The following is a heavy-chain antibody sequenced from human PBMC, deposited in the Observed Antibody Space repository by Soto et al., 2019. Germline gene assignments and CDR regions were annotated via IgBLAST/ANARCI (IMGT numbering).Heavy chain of an antibody. Sequence: ASVKVSCKVSGYTLTELSMHWVRQAPGKGLEWMGGFDPEDGETIYAQKFQGRVTMTEDTSTDTAYMELSSLSSEYTALYYCATDRIGELELPNFDYWGQGTLVTVSS. D-gene: IGHD1-7*01. CDR3: ATDRIGELELPNFDY. CDR1: GYTLTELS. J-gene: IGHJ4*02. CDR2: FDPEDGET. V-gene: IGHV1-24*01.